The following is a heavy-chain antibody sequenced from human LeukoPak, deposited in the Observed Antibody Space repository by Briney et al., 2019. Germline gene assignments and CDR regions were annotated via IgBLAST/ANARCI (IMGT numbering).Heavy chain of an antibody. CDR1: GYTFTSYG. J-gene: IGHJ6*02. Sequence: GASVKVSCKASGYTFTSYGISWVRQAPGQGLEWMGWISAYNGNTNYAQKLQGRVTTTTDTSTSTAYMELRSLRSDDTAVYYCARVRWGYYYYGMDVWGQGTTVTVSS. D-gene: IGHD4-23*01. V-gene: IGHV1-18*01. CDR2: ISAYNGNT. CDR3: ARVRWGYYYYGMDV.